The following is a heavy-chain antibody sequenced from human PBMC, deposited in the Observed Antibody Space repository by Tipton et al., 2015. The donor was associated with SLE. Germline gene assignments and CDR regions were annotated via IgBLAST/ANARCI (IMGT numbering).Heavy chain of an antibody. CDR2: IYYSGST. Sequence: TLSLTCTVSGGSISSYYWSWIRQPPGKGLEWIGYIYYSGSTNYNPSLKSRVTISVDTSKNQFSLKLSSVTAAGTAVYYCARLDDYKGGWYFDYWGQGTLVTVSS. V-gene: IGHV4-59*01. D-gene: IGHD4-11*01. J-gene: IGHJ4*02. CDR1: GGSISSYY. CDR3: ARLDDYKGGWYFDY.